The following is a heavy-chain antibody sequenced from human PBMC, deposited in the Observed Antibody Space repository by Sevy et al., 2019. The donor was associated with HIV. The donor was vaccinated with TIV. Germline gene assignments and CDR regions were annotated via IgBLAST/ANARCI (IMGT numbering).Heavy chain of an antibody. CDR3: ARVSGTREWGFYFDS. CDR1: GFRFSDSY. CDR2: ISGSGSGM. Sequence: GGSLRLSCAASGFRFSDSYMSWIRQAPGKGLDWVSYISGSGSGMYNADSMKGRFTISRDNAKNSLYLQMNSLRAEDTAVYYCARVSGTREWGFYFDSWGQGTLVTVSS. J-gene: IGHJ4*02. V-gene: IGHV3-11*01. D-gene: IGHD3-3*01.